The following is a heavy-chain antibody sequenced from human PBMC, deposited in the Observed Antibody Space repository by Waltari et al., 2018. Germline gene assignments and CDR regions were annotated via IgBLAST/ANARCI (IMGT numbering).Heavy chain of an antibody. J-gene: IGHJ5*02. Sequence: EVQLVESGGGLVKLGRSLSLSCAASGFPFSSYSRNWVRQAPGKGLGWGTSISSSSSYIYYAASVKARFTFSRDNAKNSLYLQTNSLRAEDTAVYYCARDIVSWGQGTLVTVSS. D-gene: IGHD2-15*01. CDR3: ARDIVS. CDR2: ISSSSSYI. CDR1: GFPFSSYS. V-gene: IGHV3-21*01.